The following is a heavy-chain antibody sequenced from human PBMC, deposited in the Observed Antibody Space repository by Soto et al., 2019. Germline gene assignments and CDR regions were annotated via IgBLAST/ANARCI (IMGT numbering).Heavy chain of an antibody. J-gene: IGHJ4*02. CDR3: AKGSPVLRFLEWLLGFDY. D-gene: IGHD3-3*01. CDR1: GFTFSSYA. Sequence: EVQLLESGGGLVQPGGSLRLSCAASGFTFSSYAMSWVRQAPGKGLEWVSAISGSGGSTYYADSVKGRFTISRDNSKNTMYLQMNRLRAEDMAVYYCAKGSPVLRFLEWLLGFDYWGQGTLVTVSS. CDR2: ISGSGGST. V-gene: IGHV3-23*01.